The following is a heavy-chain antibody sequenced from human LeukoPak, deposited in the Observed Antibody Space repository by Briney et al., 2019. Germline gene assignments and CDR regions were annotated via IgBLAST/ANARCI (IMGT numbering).Heavy chain of an antibody. D-gene: IGHD2-2*01. CDR3: ARVRYCSSTSCPRETNWFDP. CDR1: GYTFTSYG. J-gene: IGHJ5*02. V-gene: IGHV1-18*01. Sequence: ASVKVPCKASGYTFTSYGISWVRQAPGQGLEWMGWISAYNGNTNYAQKLQGRVTMTTDTSTSTAYMELRSLRSDDTAVYYCARVRYCSSTSCPRETNWFDPWGQGTLVTVSS. CDR2: ISAYNGNT.